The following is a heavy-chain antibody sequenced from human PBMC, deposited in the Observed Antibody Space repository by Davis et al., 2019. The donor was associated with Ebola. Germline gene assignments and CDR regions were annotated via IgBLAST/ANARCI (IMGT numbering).Heavy chain of an antibody. CDR3: ASDYGGNSGDWYFDL. D-gene: IGHD4-23*01. CDR1: GGSISSGGYY. V-gene: IGHV4-31*03. CDR2: IYYSGST. Sequence: LRLSCTVSGGSISSGGYYWSWIRQHPGKGLEWIGYIYYSGSTYYNPSLKSRVTISVDTSKNQFSLKLSSVTAADTAVYYCASDYGGNSGDWYFDLWGRGTLVTVSS. J-gene: IGHJ2*01.